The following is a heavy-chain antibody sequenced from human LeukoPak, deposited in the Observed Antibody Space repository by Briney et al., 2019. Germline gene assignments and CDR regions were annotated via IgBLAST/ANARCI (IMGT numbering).Heavy chain of an antibody. J-gene: IGHJ4*02. CDR1: GFTFSSSA. V-gene: IGHV3-23*01. CDR2: ISNNGGYT. Sequence: GGSLRLSCAASGFTFSSSAMSWVRQAPGKGLEWVSAISNNGGYTYYADSVQGRFTISRDNSKNMLFLQMNSLRAEDTAVYYCAKGRDSTSCYDNWGQGTLVTVSS. CDR3: AKGRDSTSCYDN. D-gene: IGHD2-2*01.